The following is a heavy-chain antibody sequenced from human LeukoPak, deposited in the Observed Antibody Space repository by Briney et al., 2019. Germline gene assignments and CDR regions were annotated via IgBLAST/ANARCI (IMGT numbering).Heavy chain of an antibody. CDR3: ARVKAGATIENFYYYYMDV. CDR2: ITSSSSYI. V-gene: IGHV3-21*01. Sequence: NPGGSLRLSCAASGFTFSTYSMNWVRQAPGKGLEWVSSITSSSSYIKYADSVKGRFTISRDNAKNSLYLQMNSLRAEDTAVYYCARVKAGATIENFYYYYMDVWGKGITVTVSS. CDR1: GFTFSTYS. J-gene: IGHJ6*03. D-gene: IGHD1-26*01.